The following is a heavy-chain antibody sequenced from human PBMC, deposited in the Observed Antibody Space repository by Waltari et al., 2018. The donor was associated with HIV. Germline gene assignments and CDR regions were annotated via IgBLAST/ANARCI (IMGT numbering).Heavy chain of an antibody. Sequence: QVQLQESGPGLVKPSKTLSLTCSVSGVSVSSGDFYWSWVRQPPGKGLEWIGYIYYSGKSNYNPSLKSRVTMSVDMSKNQFSLKVRTVTAADTAVYYCARLSGGSIPLDYWGPGTLVTVSS. CDR1: GVSVSSGDFY. D-gene: IGHD2-2*02. V-gene: IGHV4-61*08. J-gene: IGHJ4*02. CDR3: ARLSGGSIPLDY. CDR2: IYYSGKS.